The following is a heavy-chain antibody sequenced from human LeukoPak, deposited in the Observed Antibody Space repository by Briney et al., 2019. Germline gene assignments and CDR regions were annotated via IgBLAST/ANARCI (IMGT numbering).Heavy chain of an antibody. CDR2: INKDGGDK. J-gene: IGHJ4*02. Sequence: PGGSLRLSCAASGFTFSDFWVGWFRQAPGKGLEWVANINKDGGDKYYMDSVTGRFSISRDTAKNSLSLQMNSLRVDDTAVYYWAREQDWSRDIWGQGILVTVSS. CDR1: GFTFSDFW. V-gene: IGHV3-7*01. D-gene: IGHD3-9*01. CDR3: AREQDWSRDI.